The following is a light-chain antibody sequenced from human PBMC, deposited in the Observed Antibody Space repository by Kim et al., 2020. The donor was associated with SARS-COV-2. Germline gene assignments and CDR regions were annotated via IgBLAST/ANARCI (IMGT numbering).Light chain of an antibody. CDR2: GAS. J-gene: IGKJ2*01. CDR3: QQYDDAQT. CDR1: QTVSSSN. V-gene: IGKV3-20*01. Sequence: EIVLTQSPATLSLSPGERATLSCRASQTVSSSNLAWHQQKPGRPPRLLIYGASSRATGVPDGYSGGGSGTEFTLTISRLEPEDSAVYYCQQYDDAQTFGQGHKLEI.